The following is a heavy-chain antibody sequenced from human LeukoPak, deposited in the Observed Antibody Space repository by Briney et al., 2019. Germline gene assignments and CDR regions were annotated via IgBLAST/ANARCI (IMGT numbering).Heavy chain of an antibody. Sequence: PSETLSLTCTVSGGSISSYYWSWIRQPPGKGLEWIGYIYYSGSTNYNPSLKSRVTISVDTSKNQFSLKLSSVTAADTAVYYCARQFNFGYDAFDIWGQGTMVTVSS. CDR3: ARQFNFGYDAFDI. J-gene: IGHJ3*02. CDR1: GGSISSYY. V-gene: IGHV4-59*08. D-gene: IGHD3-16*01. CDR2: IYYSGST.